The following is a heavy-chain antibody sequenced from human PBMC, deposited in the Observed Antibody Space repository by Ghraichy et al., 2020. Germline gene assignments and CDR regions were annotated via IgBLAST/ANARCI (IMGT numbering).Heavy chain of an antibody. V-gene: IGHV3-74*01. CDR1: GFTFSSYW. Sequence: GGSLRLSCAASGFTFSSYWMHWVRQAPGKGLVWVSRINSDGSSTSYADSVKGRFTISRDNAKNTLYLQMNSLRAEDTAVYYCARDARYYYDSSGYQIWYFDLWCRGTLVTVSS. CDR3: ARDARYYYDSSGYQIWYFDL. D-gene: IGHD3-22*01. CDR2: INSDGSST. J-gene: IGHJ2*01.